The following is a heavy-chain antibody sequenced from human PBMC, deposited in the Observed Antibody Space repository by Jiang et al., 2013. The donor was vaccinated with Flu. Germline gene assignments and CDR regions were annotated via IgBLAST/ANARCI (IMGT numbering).Heavy chain of an antibody. CDR1: GGSVTSYY. D-gene: IGHD6-13*01. V-gene: IGHV4-59*02. Sequence: GSGLVKPSETLSLTCTVSGGSVTSYYWNWIRQPPGKGLEWIGYIYYSGGTNYNSSLKSRVTISVDTSKTQFSLKLSSVTAADTAVYYCARARAPEVAAYYFDYVGPGTLVTVSS. CDR3: ARARAPEVAAYYFDY. J-gene: IGHJ4*02. CDR2: IYYSGGT.